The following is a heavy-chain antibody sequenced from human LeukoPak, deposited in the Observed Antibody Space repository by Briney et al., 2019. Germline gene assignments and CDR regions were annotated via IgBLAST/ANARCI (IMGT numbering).Heavy chain of an antibody. Sequence: SSETLSLTCTVSGGSISSYYWSWIRQPPGKGLEWIGYIYYSGSTNYNPSLKSRVTISVDTSKNQFSLKLSSVTAADTAVYYCAREWLRGWFGPWGQGTLVTVSS. D-gene: IGHD5-12*01. V-gene: IGHV4-59*01. CDR1: GGSISSYY. CDR2: IYYSGST. J-gene: IGHJ5*02. CDR3: AREWLRGWFGP.